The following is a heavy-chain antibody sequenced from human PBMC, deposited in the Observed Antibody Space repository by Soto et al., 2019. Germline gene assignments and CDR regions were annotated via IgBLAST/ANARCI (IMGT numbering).Heavy chain of an antibody. J-gene: IGHJ3*02. D-gene: IGHD3-3*01. CDR1: GYTLTELS. V-gene: IGHV1-24*01. Sequence: QVQLVQSGAEVKKPGASVKVSCKVSGYTLTELSMHWVRQAPGKGLEWMGGFDPEDGETIYAQKFQGRVTMTEDTSTDTAYMELSSLRSEDTAVYYCATDRMENITIFGVVPSIGAFDIWGQGTMVTVSS. CDR2: FDPEDGET. CDR3: ATDRMENITIFGVVPSIGAFDI.